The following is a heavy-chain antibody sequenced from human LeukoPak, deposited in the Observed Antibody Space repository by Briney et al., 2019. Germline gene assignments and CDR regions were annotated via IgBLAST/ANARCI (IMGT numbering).Heavy chain of an antibody. CDR2: ISGSGGST. D-gene: IGHD3-3*01. J-gene: IGHJ5*02. V-gene: IGHV3-23*01. CDR3: AKAQTPHTIFGGMNRFDP. CDR1: GFTFSSYA. Sequence: GSLRLSCAASGFTFSSYAMSWVRQAPGKGLEWVSAISGSGGSTYYADSVKGRFTISRDNSKNTLYLQMNSLRAEDTAVYYCAKAQTPHTIFGGMNRFDPWGQGTLVTVSS.